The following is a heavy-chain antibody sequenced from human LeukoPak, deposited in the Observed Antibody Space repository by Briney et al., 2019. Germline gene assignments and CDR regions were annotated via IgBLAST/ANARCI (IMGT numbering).Heavy chain of an antibody. V-gene: IGHV1-18*01. CDR2: ISAYNGNT. D-gene: IGHD6-19*01. CDR1: GYTFTSYG. CDR3: ARESSIAVAGTKIDY. J-gene: IGHJ4*02. Sequence: ASVKVSCKASGYTFTSYGISWVRQAPGQGLEWMGWISAYNGNTNYAQKLQGRVTMTTDTSTSTAYMEPRSLRSDDTAVYYCARESSIAVAGTKIDYWGQGTLVTVSS.